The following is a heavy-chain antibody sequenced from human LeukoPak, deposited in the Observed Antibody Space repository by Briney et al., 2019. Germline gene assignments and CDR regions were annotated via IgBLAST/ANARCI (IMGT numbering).Heavy chain of an antibody. CDR2: ISYDGSNK. V-gene: IGHV3-30*18. CDR3: AKDLRGSSSPGFDY. J-gene: IGHJ4*02. CDR1: GFTFSSYG. D-gene: IGHD6-6*01. Sequence: GGSLRLSCAASGFTFSSYGMHWVRQAPGKGLEWVAVISYDGSNKYYADSVKGRFTISRDNSKNTLYLQMNSLRAEDTAVYYCAKDLRGSSSPGFDYWGQGTLVTVSP.